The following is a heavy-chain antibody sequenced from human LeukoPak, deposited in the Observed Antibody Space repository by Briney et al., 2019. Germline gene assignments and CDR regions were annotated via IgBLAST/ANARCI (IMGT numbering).Heavy chain of an antibody. Sequence: SGGSLRLSCAASGLTPSNSMMHCIRQAPGEGLEWVALIRPDGVEKFYSDSVKGRFTISRDNSKNTVYLEMTNLRAEDTAVYYCARESNWNYAFDYWGQGTLATVSS. V-gene: IGHV3-30*02. CDR2: IRPDGVEK. J-gene: IGHJ4*02. D-gene: IGHD1-7*01. CDR1: GLTPSNSM. CDR3: ARESNWNYAFDY.